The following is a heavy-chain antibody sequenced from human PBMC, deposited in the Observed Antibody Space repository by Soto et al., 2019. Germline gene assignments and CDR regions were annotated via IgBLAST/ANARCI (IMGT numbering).Heavy chain of an antibody. CDR2: IDPSDSYI. J-gene: IGHJ4*02. Sequence: PVESLKISCNGSGYSFTSSWITWVRQMPWKGLEWMGHIDPSDSYINQSPSFQGHVTISTDKSISTVYLQWSSLAVSDTAMYYCARRSSSSGLNFDCWGQGTLVSVSS. V-gene: IGHV5-10-1*01. D-gene: IGHD6-6*01. CDR1: GYSFTSSW. CDR3: ARRSSSSGLNFDC.